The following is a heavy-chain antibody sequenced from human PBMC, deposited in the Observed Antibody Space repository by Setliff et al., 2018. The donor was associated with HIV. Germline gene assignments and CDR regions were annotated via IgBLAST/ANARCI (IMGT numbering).Heavy chain of an antibody. J-gene: IGHJ4*02. CDR3: ARDRPIFGVASY. Sequence: GGSLRLSCSASGFSFSDYYMSWIRQAPGKGLEWVSYISSSGSTIYYADSVKGRFTISRDNAKNSLYLQMNSLRAEDTAVYYCARDRPIFGVASYWGQGTLVTVSS. CDR2: ISSSGSTI. V-gene: IGHV3-11*04. CDR1: GFSFSDYY. D-gene: IGHD3-3*01.